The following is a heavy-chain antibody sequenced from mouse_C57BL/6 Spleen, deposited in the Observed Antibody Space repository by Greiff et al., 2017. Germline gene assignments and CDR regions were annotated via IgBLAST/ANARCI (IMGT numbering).Heavy chain of an antibody. J-gene: IGHJ3*01. CDR2: IDPSDSYT. Sequence: VQLQQPGAELVKPGASVKLSCKASGYTFTSYWMQWVKQRPGQGLEWIGEIDPSDSYTNYNQKFKGKATLTVDTSSSTAYMQLSSLTSEDSAVYYCARHYGNYEGFAYWGQGTLVTVSA. CDR3: ARHYGNYEGFAY. CDR1: GYTFTSYW. D-gene: IGHD2-1*01. V-gene: IGHV1-50*01.